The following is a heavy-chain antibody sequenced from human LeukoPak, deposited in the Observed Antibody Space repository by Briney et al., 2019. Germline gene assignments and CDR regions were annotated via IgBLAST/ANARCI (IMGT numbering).Heavy chain of an antibody. Sequence: ASVTVSCKSSGYTFSEYDLHWVRQARGQGLEWMGWINPKSGYANYSQKFKGRVTMTKDTSITTAYMELSSLRSDDTALYYCARGPFRNVDIAMVASRFDPWGQGALVAVSS. D-gene: IGHD5-18*01. J-gene: IGHJ5*02. V-gene: IGHV1-2*02. CDR3: ARGPFRNVDIAMVASRFDP. CDR2: INPKSGYA. CDR1: GYTFSEYD.